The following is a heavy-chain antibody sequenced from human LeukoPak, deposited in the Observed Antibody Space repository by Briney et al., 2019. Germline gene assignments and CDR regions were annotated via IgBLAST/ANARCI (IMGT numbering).Heavy chain of an antibody. CDR3: ARGYYGMDV. CDR2: IHSGGST. Sequence: GGSLRLSCAASGFTFSSYAMSWVRQAPGKGLDWVSVIHSGGSTYYADSVKGRFTISRDNSKNTLYLQMNSLRVEDTAVYYCARGYYGMDVWGQGTTVTVSS. CDR1: GFTFSSYA. J-gene: IGHJ6*02. V-gene: IGHV3-66*01.